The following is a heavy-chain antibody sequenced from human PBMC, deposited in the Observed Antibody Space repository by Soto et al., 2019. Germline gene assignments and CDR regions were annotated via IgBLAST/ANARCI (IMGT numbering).Heavy chain of an antibody. CDR2: IIPIFGTA. V-gene: IGHV1-69*13. J-gene: IGHJ4*02. Sequence: SVKVSCKASGGTFSSYAISWVRQAPGQGLEWMGGIIPIFGTANYAQKFQGRVTITADESTSTAYMELSSLRSEDTAVYYCARDHGDYYDWSGYYPFFDYWGQGTLVTVSS. D-gene: IGHD3-22*01. CDR3: ARDHGDYYDWSGYYPFFDY. CDR1: GGTFSSYA.